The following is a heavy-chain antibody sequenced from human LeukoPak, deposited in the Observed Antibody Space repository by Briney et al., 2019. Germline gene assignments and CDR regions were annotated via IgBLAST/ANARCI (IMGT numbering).Heavy chain of an antibody. CDR1: GFTFSSYS. Sequence: GGSLRLSCAASGFTFSSYSMSWVRQAPGKGLEWVSYISSSSSTIYYADSVKGRFTISRDNAKNSLYLQMNSLRVEDTAVYYCARRLVAFDIWGEGTMVTVSS. D-gene: IGHD2-8*02. V-gene: IGHV3-48*01. J-gene: IGHJ3*02. CDR2: ISSSSSTI. CDR3: ARRLVAFDI.